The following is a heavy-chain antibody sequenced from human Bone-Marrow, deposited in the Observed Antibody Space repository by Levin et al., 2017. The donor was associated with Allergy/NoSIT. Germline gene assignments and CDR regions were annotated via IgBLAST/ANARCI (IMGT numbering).Heavy chain of an antibody. V-gene: IGHV3-7*01. Sequence: GESLKISCAASGFTFNFSWMSWVRQAPGKGLEFVANIKEDGSIKNYVDSVKGRFTISRDNARNSVFMQMNSLKVEDTAVYYCVRDPGSSAFDIWGQGAVVTVSS. CDR2: IKEDGSIK. CDR1: GFTFNFSW. J-gene: IGHJ3*02. D-gene: IGHD3-10*01. CDR3: VRDPGSSAFDI.